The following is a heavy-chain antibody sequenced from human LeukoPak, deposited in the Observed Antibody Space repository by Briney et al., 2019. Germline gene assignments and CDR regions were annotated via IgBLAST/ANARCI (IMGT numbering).Heavy chain of an antibody. CDR1: GFTFSSYW. CDR2: INSDGNTT. J-gene: IGHJ3*02. D-gene: IGHD3-16*01. V-gene: IGHV3-74*01. Sequence: GGSLRLSCVASGFTFSSYWMHWVRQAPGKGLVWVSRINSDGNTTSYADSVQGRFTISRDNAKNTLYQQMNSLTAEDTGVYYCAGGLLRVAFDIWGQGTMVTVSS. CDR3: AGGLLRVAFDI.